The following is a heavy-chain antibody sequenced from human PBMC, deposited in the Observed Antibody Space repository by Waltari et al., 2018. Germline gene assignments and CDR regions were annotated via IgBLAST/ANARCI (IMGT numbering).Heavy chain of an antibody. CDR3: TSPLYYYDSSGYYF. V-gene: IGHV3-73*01. Sequence: EVQLVESGGGLVQPGGSLRLSCAASGFTFSGSALPWVRQASGKGLEWVGRIRSKANSYATAYAASVKGRFTISRDDSKNTAYLQMNSLKTEDTAVYYCTSPLYYYDSSGYYFWGQGTLVTVYS. CDR2: IRSKANSYAT. J-gene: IGHJ4*02. CDR1: GFTFSGSA. D-gene: IGHD3-22*01.